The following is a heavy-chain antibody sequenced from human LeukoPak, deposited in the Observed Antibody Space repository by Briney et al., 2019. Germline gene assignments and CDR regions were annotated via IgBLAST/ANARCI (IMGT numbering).Heavy chain of an antibody. CDR3: AKPDILTGYYTYYFGY. Sequence: GGSLRLSCAASGFTFSSYAMSWVRQAPGKGLEWVSAISGSGGSTYYADSVKGRFTISRDNSKNTLYLQMNSLRAEDTAVYYCAKPDILTGYYTYYFGYWGQGTLVTVSS. D-gene: IGHD3-9*01. CDR2: ISGSGGST. J-gene: IGHJ4*02. V-gene: IGHV3-23*01. CDR1: GFTFSSYA.